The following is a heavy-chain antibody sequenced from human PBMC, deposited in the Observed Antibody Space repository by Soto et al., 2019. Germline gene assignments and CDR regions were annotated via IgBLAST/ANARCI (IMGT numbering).Heavy chain of an antibody. CDR2: VYYNGIT. J-gene: IGHJ4*02. CDR1: GGSINNHY. CDR3: TRANWYSEY. V-gene: IGHV4-59*11. Sequence: QVQLQESGPGLVKPSETLSLTCTVSGGSINNHYWSWIRQPPGKGLEWLGYVYYNGITNYNPSLKSRVTMSADTSKNQVSLNLTSLTAADTATYYCTRANWYSEYWGQGIPVTVSS. D-gene: IGHD7-27*01.